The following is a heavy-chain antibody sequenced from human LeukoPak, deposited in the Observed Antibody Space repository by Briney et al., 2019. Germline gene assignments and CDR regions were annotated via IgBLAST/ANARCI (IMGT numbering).Heavy chain of an antibody. CDR2: ISAYNGNT. D-gene: IGHD1-14*01. CDR3: ARAEPPIPTIDY. Sequence: GASVKVSCKASGYTFTSYGISWVRQAPGQGLEWMGWISAYNGNTNYAQKLQGRVTMTTDTSTSTAHMELRSLRSDDTAVYYCARAEPPIPTIDYWGQGTLVTVSS. J-gene: IGHJ4*02. CDR1: GYTFTSYG. V-gene: IGHV1-18*01.